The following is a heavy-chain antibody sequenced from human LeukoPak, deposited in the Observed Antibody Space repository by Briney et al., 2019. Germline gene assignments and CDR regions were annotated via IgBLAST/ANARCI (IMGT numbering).Heavy chain of an antibody. CDR3: ARGGIPYGDFSAEYFQH. Sequence: GSLRLSCAASGFIFTNYDMHWVRQAPGKGLEWVAFIRYDGSKKYYADSVKGRFTISRDNSKNTLYLQMNSLRAEDTAVYYCARGGIPYGDFSAEYFQHWGQGTLVTVSS. V-gene: IGHV3-30*02. CDR2: IRYDGSKK. CDR1: GFIFTNYD. J-gene: IGHJ1*01. D-gene: IGHD4-17*01.